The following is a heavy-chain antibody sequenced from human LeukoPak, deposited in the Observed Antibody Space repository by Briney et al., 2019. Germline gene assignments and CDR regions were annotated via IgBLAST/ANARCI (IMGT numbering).Heavy chain of an antibody. D-gene: IGHD3-16*01. CDR3: TGGSIAYYYMDV. CDR1: RGSLCSYY. V-gene: IGHV4-59*01. J-gene: IGHJ6*03. Sequence: PSETLSLTCTVSRGSLCSYYWSSIRQPPREGLECIGNVYFSGGTTCNTSLKSRVALSVETSTKQFSLKRSSVIAADTAGYYCTGGSIAYYYMDVWGKGTTVTVSS. CDR2: VYFSGGT.